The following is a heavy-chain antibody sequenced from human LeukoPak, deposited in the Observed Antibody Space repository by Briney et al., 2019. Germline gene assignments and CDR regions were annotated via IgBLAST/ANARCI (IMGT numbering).Heavy chain of an antibody. V-gene: IGHV3-23*01. Sequence: GGSLRPSCAASGFTFSSYSMNWVRQAPGKGLEWVSAIDGVGGTTIYADSVKGRFTISRDNSKNTVSLQMNSLRAEDTAIYYCAKDPIFSGSYGVFDYWGLGTLVTVSS. D-gene: IGHD1-26*01. CDR2: IDGVGGTT. J-gene: IGHJ4*02. CDR3: AKDPIFSGSYGVFDY. CDR1: GFTFSSYS.